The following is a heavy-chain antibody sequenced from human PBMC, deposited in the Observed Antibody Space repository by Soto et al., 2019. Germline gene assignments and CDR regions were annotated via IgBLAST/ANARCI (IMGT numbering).Heavy chain of an antibody. Sequence: VGSLRLSCAASGFTFSDHYMNWIRQSPVKGLEWVSYITNSGTTMYYADSLKVRFTISRDNAKNSLYLHMNNLRAEDTALYYCARGRRFYYYAMDVWGQGTTVTVSS. V-gene: IGHV3-11*01. CDR2: ITNSGTTM. CDR3: ARGRRFYYYAMDV. J-gene: IGHJ6*02. CDR1: GFTFSDHY.